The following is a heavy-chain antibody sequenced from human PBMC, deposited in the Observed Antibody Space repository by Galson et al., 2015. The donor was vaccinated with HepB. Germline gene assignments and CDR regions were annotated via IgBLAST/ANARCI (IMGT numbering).Heavy chain of an antibody. V-gene: IGHV3-21*01. CDR2: ISSSSSYI. CDR1: GFTFSSYS. D-gene: IGHD2-2*02. Sequence: SLRLSCAASGFTFSSYSMNWVRQAPGEGLEWVSSISSSSSYIYYADSVKGRFTISRDNAKNSLYLQMNSLRAEDTAVYYCARDLYCSSTSCYRGAFDIWGQETMVTVSS. CDR3: ARDLYCSSTSCYRGAFDI. J-gene: IGHJ3*02.